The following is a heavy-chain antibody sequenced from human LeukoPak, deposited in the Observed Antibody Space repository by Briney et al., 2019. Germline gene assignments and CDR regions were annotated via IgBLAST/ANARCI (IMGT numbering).Heavy chain of an antibody. Sequence: GGSLRLSCAASGFTFSSYAMSWVRQAPGKGLEWVGRIKSKTDGGTTDYAAPVKGRFTISRDDSKNTLYLQMNSLKTEDTAVYYCTTDLVITRFKPDYWGQGTLVTVSS. V-gene: IGHV3-15*01. D-gene: IGHD3-16*01. CDR3: TTDLVITRFKPDY. J-gene: IGHJ4*02. CDR2: IKSKTDGGTT. CDR1: GFTFSSYA.